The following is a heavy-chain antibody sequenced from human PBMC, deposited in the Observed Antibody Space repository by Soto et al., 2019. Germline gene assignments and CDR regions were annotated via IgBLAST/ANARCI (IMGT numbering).Heavy chain of an antibody. V-gene: IGHV4-30-4*01. CDR2: VFHNGNT. D-gene: IGHD3-16*01. J-gene: IGHJ4*02. CDR3: ARAKMGELLLFDY. Sequence: QVQLQESGPGLVKPSQTLSLTCTVSGGSISSGQHYWSWIRQPPGKGLQWIGYVFHNGNTYNNPSLKSLPTISMNTSKNQFSLRLTSVTAADTAVYYCARAKMGELLLFDYWGPGTLVTVSS. CDR1: GGSISSGQHY.